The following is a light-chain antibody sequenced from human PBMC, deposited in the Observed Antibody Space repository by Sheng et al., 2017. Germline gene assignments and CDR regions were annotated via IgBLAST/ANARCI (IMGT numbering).Light chain of an antibody. Sequence: DTQLTQSPSSLSASVGDRVTLTCQASRDINTYLNWFQQRPGKAPKLLIYTASNLQTGVPSRFTGSGSGTYFTLTITSVQPEDIATYYCQQANSFPSTFGQGTKVEI. J-gene: IGKJ1*01. CDR2: TAS. V-gene: IGKV1-33*01. CDR1: RDINTY. CDR3: QQANSFPST.